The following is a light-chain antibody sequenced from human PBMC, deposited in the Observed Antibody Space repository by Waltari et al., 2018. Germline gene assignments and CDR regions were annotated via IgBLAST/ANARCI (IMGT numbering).Light chain of an antibody. J-gene: IGLJ2*01. CDR3: SSYAGSNNLV. CDR2: EVN. CDR1: SSDVGFYTY. V-gene: IGLV2-8*01. Sequence: QSALPHPPPASGSPERSATIPCPEPSSDVGFYTYVSWYQQHPGKAPKLMIYEVNTRPSGVPDRFSGSKSGNTASLTVSGLQAEDEGDYYCSSYAGSNNLVFGGGTKLTVL.